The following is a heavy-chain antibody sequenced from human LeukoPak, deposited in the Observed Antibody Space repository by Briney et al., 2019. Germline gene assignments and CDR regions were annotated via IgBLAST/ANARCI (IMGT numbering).Heavy chain of an antibody. CDR1: GGSISSYY. J-gene: IGHJ4*02. Sequence: PSETLSLTCTVSGGSISSYYWSWIRQPPGKGLEWIGYIYYSGSTNYNPSLKSRVTISVDTSKNQFSLKLSSVTAADTAVYYCARRRIAADLDYWGQGTLVTVSS. D-gene: IGHD6-6*01. CDR2: IYYSGST. CDR3: ARRRIAADLDY. V-gene: IGHV4-59*01.